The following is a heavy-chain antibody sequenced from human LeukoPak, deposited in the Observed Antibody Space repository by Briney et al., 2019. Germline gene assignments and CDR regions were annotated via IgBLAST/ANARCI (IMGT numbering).Heavy chain of an antibody. V-gene: IGHV3-74*01. J-gene: IGHJ4*02. CDR1: GFTFSTYW. D-gene: IGHD6-13*01. Sequence: GGSLRLSCAASGFTFSTYWMHWVRQAPGKGLVWVSRISSDGSITGYADSVKGRFTISRDNAKNTLYLQMNSLRAEDTAVYYCASLYSSSWYYFDYWGQGTLVTVSS. CDR3: ASLYSSSWYYFDY. CDR2: ISSDGSIT.